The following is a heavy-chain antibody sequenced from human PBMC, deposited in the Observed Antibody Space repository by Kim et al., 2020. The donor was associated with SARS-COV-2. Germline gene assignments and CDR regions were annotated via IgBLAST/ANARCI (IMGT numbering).Heavy chain of an antibody. CDR3: ARDLYSDY. V-gene: IGHV3-74*01. Sequence: DGSNTYYAESVKGRFTISRDNAKNTVYLQMNSLRAEDTAVYYCARDLYSDYWGQGTLDTVSS. J-gene: IGHJ4*02. CDR2: DGSNT.